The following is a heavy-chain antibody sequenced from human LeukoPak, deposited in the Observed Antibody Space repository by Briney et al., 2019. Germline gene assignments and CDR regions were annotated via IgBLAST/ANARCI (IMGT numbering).Heavy chain of an antibody. CDR3: TRNLTHYNCFDP. D-gene: IGHD2-21*02. Sequence: QTPSLTCAISGDSLSSNSVTCNWVRQSPSRGLECLGRTYYKSTWYNYYAVSVRGRITVNPDTTNHQSPLHLNSVTPENTAVYYCTRNLTHYNCFDPWGQGILVTVSS. J-gene: IGHJ5*02. CDR1: GDSLSSNSVT. V-gene: IGHV6-1*01. CDR2: TYYKSTWYN.